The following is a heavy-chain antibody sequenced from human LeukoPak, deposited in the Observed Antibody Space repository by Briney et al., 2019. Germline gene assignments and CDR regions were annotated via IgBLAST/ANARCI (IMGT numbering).Heavy chain of an antibody. CDR1: GGSITSSTYY. Sequence: PSETLSLTCTVSGGSITSSTYYWDWIRQPPGKGLEWIGSIYYSGSTYYNPSLKSRITISVDTSKNQFSLKLSSVTAADTAVYYCARGLGIAAAGTSRWFDPWGQGTLVTVSS. CDR3: ARGLGIAAAGTSRWFDP. CDR2: IYYSGST. D-gene: IGHD6-13*01. J-gene: IGHJ5*02. V-gene: IGHV4-39*07.